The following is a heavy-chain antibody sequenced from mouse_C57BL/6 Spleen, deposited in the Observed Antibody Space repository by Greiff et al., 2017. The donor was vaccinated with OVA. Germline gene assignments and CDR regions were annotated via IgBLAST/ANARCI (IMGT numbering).Heavy chain of an antibody. Sequence: QVQLQQPGAELVRPGSSVKLSCKASGYTFTSYWMDWVKQRPGQSLEWIGNIYPSDSETHYNQKFKDKATLTVDKSSSTAYMQLSSLTSEDSAVYYCARSAPYYYGSSYWYFDVWGTGTTVTVSS. J-gene: IGHJ1*03. CDR1: GYTFTSYW. D-gene: IGHD1-1*01. CDR2: IYPSDSET. V-gene: IGHV1-61*01. CDR3: ARSAPYYYGSSYWYFDV.